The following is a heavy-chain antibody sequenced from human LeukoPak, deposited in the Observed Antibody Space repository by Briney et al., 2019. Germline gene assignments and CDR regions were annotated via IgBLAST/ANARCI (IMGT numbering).Heavy chain of an antibody. V-gene: IGHV3-74*01. J-gene: IGHJ4*02. D-gene: IGHD6-6*01. CDR3: VGTIASRGSEY. CDR1: GFTFTNYW. Sequence: GGSLRLSCAASGFTFTNYWMHRVRQAPGMGLVWVSRLPPDELGIICADSVKGRFTVSRDNAKNTVYLQMNNLRVDDTAMYYCVGTIASRGSEYWGQGALVTVSS. CDR2: LPPDELGI.